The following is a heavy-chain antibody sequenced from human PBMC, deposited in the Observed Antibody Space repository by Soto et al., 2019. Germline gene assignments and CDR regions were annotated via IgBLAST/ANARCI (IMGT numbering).Heavy chain of an antibody. D-gene: IGHD3-22*01. CDR2: IAYDGSNK. Sequence: QVQLVESGGGVVQPGRSLRLSCAASGFTFSSYAMHWVRQDPGKGLEWVAVIAYDGSNKYYADSVKGRFTISRDNSKNTLYLQMNSLRAEDTAVYYCASKTGGDSSGYYPFYWGQGTLVTVSS. V-gene: IGHV3-30-3*01. CDR3: ASKTGGDSSGYYPFY. J-gene: IGHJ4*02. CDR1: GFTFSSYA.